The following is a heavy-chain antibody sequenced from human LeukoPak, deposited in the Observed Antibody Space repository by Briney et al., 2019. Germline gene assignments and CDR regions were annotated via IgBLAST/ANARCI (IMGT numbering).Heavy chain of an antibody. V-gene: IGHV1-18*01. Sequence: ASVKVSCKASGYTFTNYGVSWVRQAPGQGLEWMGWISAYNGNTDFAQKLQGRVTMTADISTSTAYMELRSLRSDDTAVYYCARVLAYCSSTSCHDYWGQGTLVTVYS. CDR1: GYTFTNYG. CDR3: ARVLAYCSSTSCHDY. CDR2: ISAYNGNT. D-gene: IGHD2-2*01. J-gene: IGHJ4*02.